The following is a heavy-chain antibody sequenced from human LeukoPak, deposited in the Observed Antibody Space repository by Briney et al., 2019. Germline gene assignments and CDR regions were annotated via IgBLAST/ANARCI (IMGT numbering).Heavy chain of an antibody. J-gene: IGHJ6*03. CDR3: ARVVGVLYYMDV. D-gene: IGHD2-15*01. Sequence: ASVKVSCKASGYTFTNYYMHWVRQAPGQGLEWMGLINPSGGSTSYAEKFQGRVIMTRDMSTTTDYMELSSLRSEDTAVYYCARVVGVLYYMDVWGKGTTVTVSS. CDR1: GYTFTNYY. V-gene: IGHV1-46*01. CDR2: INPSGGST.